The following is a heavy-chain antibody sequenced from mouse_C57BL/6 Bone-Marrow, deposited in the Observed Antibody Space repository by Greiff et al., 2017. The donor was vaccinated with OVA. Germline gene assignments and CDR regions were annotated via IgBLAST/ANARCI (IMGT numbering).Heavy chain of an antibody. J-gene: IGHJ2*01. CDR2: ISSGGDYI. Sequence: EVKLMESGEGLVKPGGSLKLSCAASGFTFSSYAMSWVRQTPEKRLEWVAYISSGGDYIYYADTVKGRFTISRDNARNTLYLQMSSLKSEDTAMYYCTRGAGSNYFDYWGQGTTLTVSS. V-gene: IGHV5-9-1*02. CDR1: GFTFSSYA. CDR3: TRGAGSNYFDY. D-gene: IGHD1-1*01.